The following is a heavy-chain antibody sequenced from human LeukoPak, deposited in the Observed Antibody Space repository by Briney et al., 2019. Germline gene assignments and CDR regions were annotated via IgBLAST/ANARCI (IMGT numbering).Heavy chain of an antibody. CDR2: ISSSSSYI. CDR3: AGGEANCSGGSCQFPFDY. CDR1: GFTFSSYS. J-gene: IGHJ4*02. D-gene: IGHD2-15*01. Sequence: GGSLRLSCAASGFTFSSYSMNWVRQAPGKGLEWVSSISSSSSYIYYADSVKGRFTISRDNAKNSLYLQMNSLRAEDTAVCYCAGGEANCSGGSCQFPFDYWGQGTLVTVSS. V-gene: IGHV3-21*01.